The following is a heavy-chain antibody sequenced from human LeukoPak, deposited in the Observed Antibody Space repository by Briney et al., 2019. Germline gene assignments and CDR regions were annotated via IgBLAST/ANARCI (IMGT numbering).Heavy chain of an antibody. CDR2: IYWDDDK. V-gene: IGHV2-5*02. CDR1: GFSLSTSGVG. Sequence: ESGPTLVKPTQTLTLTCTFSGFSLSTSGVGVGWIRQPPAKALESLALIYWDDDKRYSPSLKSRLTITKDTSKNQVVLTMTNMDPVDTATYYCAHSHVIAAAGAYFDYWGQGTLVTVSS. CDR3: AHSHVIAAAGAYFDY. D-gene: IGHD6-13*01. J-gene: IGHJ4*02.